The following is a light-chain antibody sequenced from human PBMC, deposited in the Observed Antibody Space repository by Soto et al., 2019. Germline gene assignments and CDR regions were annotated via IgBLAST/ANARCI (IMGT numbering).Light chain of an antibody. Sequence: DIQMTQSPSTLSASVGDRVTITSRASQSISTWLAWYQQKPGKAPKLLIYKASTLESGVPSRFIGSGSGTEFTLTISSLQPDDFATYYCQQYNTYSRTFGQGTKVEI. V-gene: IGKV1-5*03. CDR2: KAS. CDR3: QQYNTYSRT. CDR1: QSISTW. J-gene: IGKJ1*01.